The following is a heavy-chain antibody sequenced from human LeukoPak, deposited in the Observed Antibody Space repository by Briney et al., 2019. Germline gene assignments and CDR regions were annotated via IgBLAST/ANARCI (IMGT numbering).Heavy chain of an antibody. CDR3: ARDRTYYDILTGSKSRSGYYFDY. CDR1: GYTFTSYG. J-gene: IGHJ4*02. CDR2: ISAYNGNT. Sequence: ASVKVSCKASGYTFTSYGISWVRQAPGQGLEWMGWISAYNGNTNYAQKLQGRVTMTTDTSTSTAYMELSSLRSEDTAVYYCARDRTYYDILTGSKSRSGYYFDYWGQGTLVTVSS. V-gene: IGHV1-18*04. D-gene: IGHD3-9*01.